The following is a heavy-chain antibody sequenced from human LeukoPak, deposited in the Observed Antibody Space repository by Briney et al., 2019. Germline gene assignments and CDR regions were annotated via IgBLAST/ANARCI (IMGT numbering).Heavy chain of an antibody. CDR1: GYTFTIYD. Sequence: ASVKVSCKTSGYTFTIYDINWVRQATGQGLEWMGWMNPNTGNTGYAQKFQGRVTITRNTSISTAYMELSSLRSEDTAVYYCARGVYNWNLMGVCYFDYWGQGTLVTVSS. V-gene: IGHV1-8*03. CDR2: MNPNTGNT. CDR3: ARGVYNWNLMGVCYFDY. J-gene: IGHJ4*02. D-gene: IGHD1-20*01.